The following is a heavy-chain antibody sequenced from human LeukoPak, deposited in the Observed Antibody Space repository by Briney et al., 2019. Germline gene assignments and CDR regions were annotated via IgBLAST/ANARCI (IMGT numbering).Heavy chain of an antibody. V-gene: IGHV1-24*01. D-gene: IGHD6-19*01. CDR1: GYTLTELS. J-gene: IGHJ4*02. Sequence: GASVKVSCKVSGYTLTELSMHWVRQAPGKELEWMGGFDPEDRETIYAQKFQGRVTMTEDTSTDTAYMELSSLRSEDTAVYYCATGKKQWLDRKWDFWGQGTLVTVSS. CDR2: FDPEDRET. CDR3: ATGKKQWLDRKWDF.